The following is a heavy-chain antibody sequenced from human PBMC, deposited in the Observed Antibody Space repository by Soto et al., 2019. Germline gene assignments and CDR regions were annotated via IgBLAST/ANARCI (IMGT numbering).Heavy chain of an antibody. CDR3: AKDGGEGEQRRFR. D-gene: IGHD6-25*01. CDR1: GFSLQEFA. V-gene: IGHV3-9*01. J-gene: IGHJ1*01. CDR2: INWNGDKI. Sequence: GGSLRLSCAASGFSLQEFAMHWVRQAPGKGLEWVSGINWNGDKIDYADSVKGRFTISRDNVKNYLYLQINSLRVEDTALYYCAKDGGEGEQRRFRWGQGTPVTVSS.